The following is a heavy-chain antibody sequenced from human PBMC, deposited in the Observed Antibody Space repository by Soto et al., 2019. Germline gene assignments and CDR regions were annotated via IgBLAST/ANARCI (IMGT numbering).Heavy chain of an antibody. V-gene: IGHV4-39*01. J-gene: IGHJ6*02. CDR3: ARQGPMVRGVKANYYYGMDV. CDR1: GGSISSSSYY. Sequence: SSETLSLTCTVSGGSISSSSYYWGWIRQPPGKGLEWIGSIYYSGSTYYNPSLKSRVTISVDTSKNQFSLKLSSVTAADTAVYYCARQGPMVRGVKANYYYGMDVWGQGTTVTV. CDR2: IYYSGST. D-gene: IGHD3-10*01.